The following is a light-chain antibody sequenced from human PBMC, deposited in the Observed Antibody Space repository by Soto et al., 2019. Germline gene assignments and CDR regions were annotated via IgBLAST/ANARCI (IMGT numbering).Light chain of an antibody. CDR3: RQAASFPRT. J-gene: IGKJ1*01. V-gene: IGKV1D-12*01. Sequence: DIKMTQSPSSVSASVGDRVTITCRARQDINNWLVWYQQKPGKAPKLLSFPTSSLQSGVSSRFSGSRSGTDVTLTSSSLQPEDIATYYCRQAASFPRTFGKGTKV. CDR1: QDINNW. CDR2: PTS.